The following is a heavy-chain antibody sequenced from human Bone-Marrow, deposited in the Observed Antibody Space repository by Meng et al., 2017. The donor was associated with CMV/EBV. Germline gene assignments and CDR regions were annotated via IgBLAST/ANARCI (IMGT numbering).Heavy chain of an antibody. V-gene: IGHV1-18*01. J-gene: IGHJ6*02. Sequence: ASVKVSCKASGYTFTSYGISWVRQAPGQGLEWMGWISAYNGNTNYAQKFQGRVTMTTDTSTSTAYMELRSLRSDDTAVYYCARDHRKQLPGDDYYYYGMEVWGQWTRVTVSS. CDR1: GYTFTSYG. D-gene: IGHD6-6*01. CDR2: ISAYNGNT. CDR3: ARDHRKQLPGDDYYYYGMEV.